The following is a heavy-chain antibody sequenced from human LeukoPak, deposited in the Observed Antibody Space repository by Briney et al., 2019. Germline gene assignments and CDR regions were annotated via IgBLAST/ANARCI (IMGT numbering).Heavy chain of an antibody. CDR2: IYSGGST. D-gene: IGHD3-22*01. CDR3: AKVYPPATMIVVIDY. Sequence: GGSLRLSCAASGFTVSSNYMSWVRQAPGKGLEWVSVIYSGGSTYYADSVKGRFTISRDNSKNTLYLQMNSLRAEDTAVYYCAKVYPPATMIVVIDYWGQGTLVTVSS. J-gene: IGHJ4*02. CDR1: GFTVSSNY. V-gene: IGHV3-53*01.